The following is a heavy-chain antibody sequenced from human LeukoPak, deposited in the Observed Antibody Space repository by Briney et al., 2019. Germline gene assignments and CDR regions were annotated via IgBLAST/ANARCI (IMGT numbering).Heavy chain of an antibody. Sequence: GGSLTLARAPSAPCFSTSGTRWVRHASGKGREWVSCMRSEATSTATTYAESVKGRFTISRDGSKNTAYLQMNSLKTEDTAVYYCTSQVDEGYWGQGTLFTLSS. D-gene: IGHD5-12*01. CDR2: MRSEATSTAT. CDR1: APCFSTSG. CDR3: TSQVDEGY. V-gene: IGHV3-73*01. J-gene: IGHJ4*02.